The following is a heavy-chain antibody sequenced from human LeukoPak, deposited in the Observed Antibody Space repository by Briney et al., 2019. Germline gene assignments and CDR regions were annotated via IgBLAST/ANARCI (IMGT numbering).Heavy chain of an antibody. CDR2: INSDGSST. D-gene: IGHD3-22*01. CDR1: GFTFSSYW. V-gene: IGHV3-74*01. J-gene: IGHJ4*02. Sequence: GGSLRLSCAASGFTFSSYWMHWVRQAPGKGLVWVSRINSDGSSTSYADSVKGRFTISRDNAKNTLYLQMNSLRAEDTAVYYCARGTYYYDSSGYLDLDYWGQGTLVTVSS. CDR3: ARGTYYYDSSGYLDLDY.